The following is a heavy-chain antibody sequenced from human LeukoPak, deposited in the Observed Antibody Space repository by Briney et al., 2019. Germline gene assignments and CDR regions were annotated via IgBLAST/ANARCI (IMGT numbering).Heavy chain of an antibody. CDR1: GYSFISYW. J-gene: IGHJ4*02. D-gene: IGHD5-18*01. CDR3: ARSRGYNYHFDY. CDR2: IYPGDSNT. Sequence: GESLKISCKGSGYSFISYWIGWVRQMPGKGLEWMGIIYPGDSNTRYSPSFQGQVTISADKSISTAYLQWSSLKASDTAMHCCARSRGYNYHFDYWGQGTLVTVSS. V-gene: IGHV5-51*01.